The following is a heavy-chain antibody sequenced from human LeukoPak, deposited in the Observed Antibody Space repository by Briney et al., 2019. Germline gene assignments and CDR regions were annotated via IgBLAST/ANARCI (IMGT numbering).Heavy chain of an antibody. CDR1: GGTFSSYA. CDR3: AREGSGSSTRLDY. Sequence: GASVKVSCKASGGTFSSYAISWVRQAPGQGLEWMGWINPNSGGTSYAQKFQGRVTMTRDTSISTAYMELSRLRSDDTAVYYCAREGSGSSTRLDYWGQGTLVTVSS. J-gene: IGHJ4*02. CDR2: INPNSGGT. V-gene: IGHV1-2*02. D-gene: IGHD1-26*01.